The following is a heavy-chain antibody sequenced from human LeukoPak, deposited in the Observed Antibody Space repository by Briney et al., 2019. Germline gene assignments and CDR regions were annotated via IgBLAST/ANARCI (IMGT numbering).Heavy chain of an antibody. Sequence: GGSLRLSCAASGFTFSSYAMGWVRQAPGKGLEWVAVISYDGSNKYYADSVKGRFTISRDNSKNTLYLQMNSLRAEDTAVYYCATQRGPTNFDYWGQGTLVTVSS. CDR3: ATQRGPTNFDY. V-gene: IGHV3-30*03. CDR2: ISYDGSNK. J-gene: IGHJ4*02. CDR1: GFTFSSYA.